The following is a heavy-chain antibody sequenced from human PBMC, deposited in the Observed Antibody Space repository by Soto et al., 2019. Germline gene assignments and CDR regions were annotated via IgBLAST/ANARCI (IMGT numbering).Heavy chain of an antibody. CDR1: GFTVSTNY. Sequence: EVQLVESGGGLIQPGGSLRLSCAASGFTVSTNYMSCVRQAPGKGLEWVSVIYIGGSTYYADSVKGRFTISRDNSKNTLYLQMNSLRAEDTAVYYCAREFGGYYSFDYWGQGTLVTVSS. V-gene: IGHV3-53*01. D-gene: IGHD3-22*01. CDR3: AREFGGYYSFDY. CDR2: IYIGGST. J-gene: IGHJ4*02.